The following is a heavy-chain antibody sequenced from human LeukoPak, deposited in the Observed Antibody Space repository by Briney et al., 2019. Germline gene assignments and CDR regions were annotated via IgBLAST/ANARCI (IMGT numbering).Heavy chain of an antibody. Sequence: ASVKVSCKASGYTFTGYYMHWVRQAPGQGLEWMGWINPNSGGTNYAQKFQGRVTITADESTGTAYMELSSLRSEDTAVYYCASDLDWFDPWGQGTLVTVSS. CDR1: GYTFTGYY. CDR3: ASDLDWFDP. CDR2: INPNSGGT. J-gene: IGHJ5*02. V-gene: IGHV1-2*02.